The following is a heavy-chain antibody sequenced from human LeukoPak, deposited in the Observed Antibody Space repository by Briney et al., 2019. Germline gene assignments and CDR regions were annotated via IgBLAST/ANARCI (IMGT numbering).Heavy chain of an antibody. D-gene: IGHD2-21*01. CDR3: ATGKNCGGDCSNFDY. Sequence: SETPSLTCAVYGGSFSGYYWSWIRRPPGKGLEWIGEINHSGSTNYNPSLKSRVTISVDTSKNQFSLKLSSVTAADTAVYYCATGKNCGGDCSNFDYWGQGTLVTVSS. CDR1: GGSFSGYY. CDR2: INHSGST. J-gene: IGHJ4*02. V-gene: IGHV4-34*01.